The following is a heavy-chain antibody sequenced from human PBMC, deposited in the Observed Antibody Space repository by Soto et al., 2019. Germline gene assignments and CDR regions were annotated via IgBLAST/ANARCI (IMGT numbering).Heavy chain of an antibody. CDR3: ARRPSLIAAAGYPDAFDI. D-gene: IGHD6-13*01. V-gene: IGHV3-21*01. Sequence: GGSLRLSCAASGSTFSSYSMNWVRQAPGKGLEWVSSISSSSSYIYYADSVKGRFTISRDNAKNSLYLQMNSLRAEDTAVYYCARRPSLIAAAGYPDAFDIWGQGTMVPVSS. CDR1: GSTFSSYS. CDR2: ISSSSSYI. J-gene: IGHJ3*02.